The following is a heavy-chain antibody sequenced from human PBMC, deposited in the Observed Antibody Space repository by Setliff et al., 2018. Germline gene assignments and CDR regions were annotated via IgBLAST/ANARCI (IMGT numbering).Heavy chain of an antibody. CDR2: IYYSGST. Sequence: SETLSLTCTVSGGSISSSSYYWGWIRQPPGKGLEWIGSIYYSGSTNYNPPLKGRATLSIDTSKNQFSLKLSSVTAADSAVYYCARMSGFLYMDVWGKGTTVTVSS. J-gene: IGHJ6*03. CDR3: ARMSGFLYMDV. D-gene: IGHD6-25*01. CDR1: GGSISSSSYY. V-gene: IGHV4-39*07.